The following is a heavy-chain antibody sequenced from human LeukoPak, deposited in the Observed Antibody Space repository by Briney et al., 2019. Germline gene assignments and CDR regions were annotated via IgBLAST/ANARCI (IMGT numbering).Heavy chain of an antibody. J-gene: IGHJ4*02. CDR1: GFSFSSYV. Sequence: GGSLRLSCAASGFSFSSYVMNWVRQAPGKGREGVSPIGIFGNNKFYTDSVKGRFTISRDNSKNTLHLQMNSLRAEDAAIYYCAKGLSSSYFHYWGQGTLVTVSS. CDR3: AKGLSSSYFHY. CDR2: IGIFGNNK. D-gene: IGHD3-16*02. V-gene: IGHV3-23*01.